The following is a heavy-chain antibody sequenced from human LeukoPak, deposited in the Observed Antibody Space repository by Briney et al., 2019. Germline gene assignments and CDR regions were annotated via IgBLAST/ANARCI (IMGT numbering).Heavy chain of an antibody. CDR3: AYAQQWLDDALDI. Sequence: SETLSLTCAVYGGSFSGYYWSWIRQPPGKGLEWIGEINHSGSTNYNPSLKSRVTISVDTSKNQFSLKLSSVTAADTAVYYCAYAQQWLDDALDIWGQGTMVTVSS. V-gene: IGHV4-34*01. CDR1: GGSFSGYY. CDR2: INHSGST. D-gene: IGHD6-19*01. J-gene: IGHJ3*02.